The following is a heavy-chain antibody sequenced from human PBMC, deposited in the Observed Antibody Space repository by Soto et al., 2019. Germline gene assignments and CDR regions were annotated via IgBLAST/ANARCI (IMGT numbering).Heavy chain of an antibody. Sequence: GGSLRLSCAASGFTVSSNYMSWVRQAPGKGLEWVSVIYSGGSTYYADSVKGRFTISRDNSKNTLYLQMNSLRAEDTAVYYCAREGYCSGGSCYFSDYYYGMDVWGQGITVTSP. CDR2: IYSGGST. J-gene: IGHJ6*02. CDR3: AREGYCSGGSCYFSDYYYGMDV. D-gene: IGHD2-15*01. CDR1: GFTVSSNY. V-gene: IGHV3-53*01.